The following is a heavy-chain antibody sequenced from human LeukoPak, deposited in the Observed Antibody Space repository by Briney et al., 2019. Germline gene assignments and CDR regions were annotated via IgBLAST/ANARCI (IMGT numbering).Heavy chain of an antibody. CDR3: AKDRTVGASYWYFDL. CDR2: ISGSDGRT. V-gene: IGHV3-23*01. J-gene: IGHJ2*01. D-gene: IGHD1-26*01. Sequence: GGSLRLSCAASGFTFSSYAMGWVRQASGKGLEWVSTISGSDGRTDYADSVKGRFTISRDSSKNTLFLHMNTLRAEDTAIYCCAKDRTVGASYWYFDLWGRGTLVTVSS. CDR1: GFTFSSYA.